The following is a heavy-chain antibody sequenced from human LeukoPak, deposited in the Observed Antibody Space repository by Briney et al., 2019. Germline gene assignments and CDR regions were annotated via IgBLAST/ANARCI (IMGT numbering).Heavy chain of an antibody. J-gene: IGHJ4*02. CDR2: IRYDGSNK. D-gene: IGHD3-3*01. CDR3: AKDPETLEWLLDPFDY. CDR1: GLTFSSYG. V-gene: IGHV3-30*02. Sequence: PGGSLRLSCAASGLTFSSYGMHWVRQAPGKGLEWVAFIRYDGSNKYYADSVKGRFTISRDNSKNTLYLQMNSLRAEDTAVYYCAKDPETLEWLLDPFDYWGQGTLVTVSS.